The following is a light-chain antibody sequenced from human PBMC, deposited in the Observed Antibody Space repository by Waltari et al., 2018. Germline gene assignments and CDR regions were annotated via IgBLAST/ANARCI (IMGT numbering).Light chain of an antibody. CDR3: SSQSSNDVVL. J-gene: IGLJ2*01. Sequence: QSALTQPASVSGSPGQSITISCTGTSSDVGGYNSVSWYQDHPGQAPKVIIYDFGDRPSGVCDRFSGSESCNAASLTISGLQAEDEADYYCSSQSSNDVVLFGGGTKLTVL. V-gene: IGLV2-14*03. CDR2: DFG. CDR1: SSDVGGYNS.